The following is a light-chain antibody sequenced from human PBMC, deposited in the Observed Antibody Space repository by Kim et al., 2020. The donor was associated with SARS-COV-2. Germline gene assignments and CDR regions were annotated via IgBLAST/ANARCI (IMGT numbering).Light chain of an antibody. J-gene: IGKJ5*01. Sequence: AFLPVAPGESATRASRAGRSVGACYAWYQQKPGRAPRLLVYNSSKGATGIPTRFRGGGAGTDFTLTIGTLEPEDFAGYYCQQRSNFGQGTRLEIK. CDR2: NSS. CDR3: QQRSN. CDR1: RSVGAC. V-gene: IGKV3-11*01.